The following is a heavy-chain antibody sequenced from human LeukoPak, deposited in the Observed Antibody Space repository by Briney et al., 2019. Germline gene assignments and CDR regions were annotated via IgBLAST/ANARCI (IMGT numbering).Heavy chain of an antibody. D-gene: IGHD5-12*01. J-gene: IGHJ3*02. V-gene: IGHV3-21*01. CDR3: VREGNSDYDSEAFDI. CDR2: ITGSSSYK. Sequence: GGSLRLSCAASGLTFSSSTMNWVRQAPGKGLEWVSSITGSSSYKPYADSVKGRFTISRDNAKSSLYLQMDSLRPDDTAVYYCVREGNSDYDSEAFDIWGQGTMVTVTS. CDR1: GLTFSSST.